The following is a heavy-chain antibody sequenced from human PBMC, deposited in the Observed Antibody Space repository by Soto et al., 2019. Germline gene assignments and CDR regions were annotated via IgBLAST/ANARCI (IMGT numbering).Heavy chain of an antibody. V-gene: IGHV3-23*01. CDR1: GFTFSSYA. D-gene: IGHD1-1*01. CDR2: ISDSGDST. CDR3: AKDPGVPNWFDP. Sequence: GGSLRLSCAASGFTFSSYAMSWVRQAPGKGLEWVSGISDSGDSTYYADSVKGRFTISRDNSMNTLYLQMNNLRAEDTAVYYCAKDPGVPNWFDPWGQGTLVTVSS. J-gene: IGHJ5*02.